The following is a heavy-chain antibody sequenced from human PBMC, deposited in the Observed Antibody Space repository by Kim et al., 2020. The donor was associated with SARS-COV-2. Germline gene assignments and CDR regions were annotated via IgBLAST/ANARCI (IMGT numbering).Heavy chain of an antibody. CDR2: ISGSGGST. D-gene: IGHD3-9*01. CDR1: GFTFSSYA. J-gene: IGHJ6*02. V-gene: IGHV3-23*01. CDR3: AKVEGGPPRNYDILTGYYAGTMTYYYYGMDV. Sequence: GGSLRLSCAASGFTFSSYAMSWVRQAPGKGLEWVSAISGSGGSTYYADSVKGRFTISRDNSKNTLYLQMNSLRAEDTAVYYCAKVEGGPPRNYDILTGYYAGTMTYYYYGMDVWGQRTTVTVSS.